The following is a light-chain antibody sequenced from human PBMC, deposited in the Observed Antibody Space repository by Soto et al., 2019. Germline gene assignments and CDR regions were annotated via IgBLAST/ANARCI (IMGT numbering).Light chain of an antibody. CDR3: QEYKSYQFN. CDR2: KAS. V-gene: IGKV1-5*03. J-gene: IGKJ3*01. CDR1: QSISSW. Sequence: DIQMTQSPSTLSASVGDRVTITCRARQSISSWLAWYQQKPGQAPKLLMYKASSSESGVPSRFRGSGSGTEVTLTISSLQPDDFATYYGQEYKSYQFNFGPGTKVEIK.